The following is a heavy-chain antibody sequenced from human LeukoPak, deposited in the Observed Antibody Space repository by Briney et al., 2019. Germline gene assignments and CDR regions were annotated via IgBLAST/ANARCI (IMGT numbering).Heavy chain of an antibody. CDR1: GYTFTSYY. D-gene: IGHD4-17*01. Sequence: ASVTVSCTASGYTFTSYYMHWVRQAPGQGLEWMGIINPSGGSTSYPQKFQGRVTMHRDTSTSTVYMELSSLRSEDTAVYYCARDKVYGDYPYYYYYGMDVWGQGTTVTVSS. J-gene: IGHJ6*02. CDR3: ARDKVYGDYPYYYYYGMDV. CDR2: INPSGGST. V-gene: IGHV1-46*01.